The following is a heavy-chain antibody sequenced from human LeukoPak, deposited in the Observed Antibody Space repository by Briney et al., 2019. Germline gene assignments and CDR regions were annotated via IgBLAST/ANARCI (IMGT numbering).Heavy chain of an antibody. CDR2: INHSGST. Sequence: SETLSLTGAVYGGSFSGYYWSWIRQPPGKGLEWNGEINHSGSTNYNPSLKSRVTISIDTSKNQFSLNLSSVAAADTAVYYCARRATNSRLSMVRGVIVAANHHHLVYWGQGTLVTVSS. D-gene: IGHD3-10*01. V-gene: IGHV4-34*01. CDR3: ARRATNSRLSMVRGVIVAANHHHLVY. J-gene: IGHJ4*02. CDR1: GGSFSGYY.